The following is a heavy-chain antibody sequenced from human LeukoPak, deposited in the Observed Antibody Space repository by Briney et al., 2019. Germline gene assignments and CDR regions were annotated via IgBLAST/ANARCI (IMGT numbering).Heavy chain of an antibody. CDR2: IRYDGSNK. D-gene: IGHD2-2*01. CDR1: GFTFSTYG. J-gene: IGHJ4*02. CDR3: AAPGVPAATYYFDY. Sequence: GGSLRLCCAASGFTFSTYGMHWVRQAPGKGLEWVAFIRYDGSNKYYADSVKGRFTISRDNSKNTVYLQMNSLRAEDTAVYYCAAPGVPAATYYFDYWGQGTLVTVSS. V-gene: IGHV3-30*02.